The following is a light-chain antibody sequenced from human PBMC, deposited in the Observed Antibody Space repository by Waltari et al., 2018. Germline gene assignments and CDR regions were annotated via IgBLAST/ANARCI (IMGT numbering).Light chain of an antibody. J-gene: IGLJ3*02. CDR2: KNN. CDR3: AAWDDSLSSLV. V-gene: IGLV1-47*01. CDR1: SSNIGTNY. Sequence: QSVLTQPPSASGTPGQRVTISCSGRSSNIGTNYGSWYQHLPGAAPKLLIFKNNQRPAGVPDRFSDSKSGTSASLAISGLRSEDEADYYCAAWDDSLSSLVFGGGTKLSVL.